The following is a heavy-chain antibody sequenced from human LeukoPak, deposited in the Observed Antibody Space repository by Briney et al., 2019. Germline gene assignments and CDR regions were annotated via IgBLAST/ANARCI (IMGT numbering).Heavy chain of an antibody. J-gene: IGHJ4*02. CDR1: GDSISNYY. CDR2: VYYSGST. CDR3: ATRAPTSGARY. Sequence: SETLSLTCTVSGDSISNYYWSWIRQPPGKGLEWIGYVYYSGSTNYNPSLKSRVTISVDTSKNQFSLKLSSVTAADTAVYYCATRAPTSGARYWGQGTLVTVSS. D-gene: IGHD1-26*01. V-gene: IGHV4-59*12.